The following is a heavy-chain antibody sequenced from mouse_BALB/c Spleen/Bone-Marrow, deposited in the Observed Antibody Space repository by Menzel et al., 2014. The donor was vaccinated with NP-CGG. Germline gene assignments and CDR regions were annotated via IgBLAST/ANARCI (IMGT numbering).Heavy chain of an antibody. V-gene: IGHV1-67*01. D-gene: IGHD2-1*01. Sequence: QVQLKESGPELVRPAVSVKSSCKGSGYTFTDYAMHWVKQSHAKSLEWIGVISTYSGNTNYNQKFKGKATMTVDKSSSTAYMELARLTSEDSAIYYCASPIYYGNYEEFAYWGQGTLVTVSA. CDR3: ASPIYYGNYEEFAY. CDR2: ISTYSGNT. CDR1: GYTFTDYA. J-gene: IGHJ3*01.